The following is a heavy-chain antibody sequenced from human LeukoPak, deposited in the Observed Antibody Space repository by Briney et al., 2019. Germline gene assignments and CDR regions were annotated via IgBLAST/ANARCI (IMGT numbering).Heavy chain of an antibody. CDR1: GGTFSSYA. J-gene: IGHJ3*02. CDR2: IIPIFGTA. D-gene: IGHD1-26*01. V-gene: IGHV1-69*05. CDR3: ASGRSPMDAFDI. Sequence: SVKVSCKASGGTFSSYAISWVRQAPGQGLEWMGGIIPIFGTANYAQKFQGRVTITTGESTSTAYMELSSLRSEDTAVYYCASGRSPMDAFDIWGQGTMVTVSS.